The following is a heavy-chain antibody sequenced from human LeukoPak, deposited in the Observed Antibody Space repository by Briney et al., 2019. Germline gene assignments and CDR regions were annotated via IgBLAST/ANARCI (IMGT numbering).Heavy chain of an antibody. CDR2: ISGRGGST. V-gene: IGHV3-23*01. CDR1: GFTFSSYA. Sequence: GGSLRLSCAASGFTFSSYAMSWVRQAPGKALEWVSAISGRGGSTNYADSVKGRFTISRDNSKNTLYLQMNSLRAEDTAVYYCAKNNVFWSGYSLDYWGQGTLVTVSS. J-gene: IGHJ4*02. CDR3: AKNNVFWSGYSLDY. D-gene: IGHD3-3*01.